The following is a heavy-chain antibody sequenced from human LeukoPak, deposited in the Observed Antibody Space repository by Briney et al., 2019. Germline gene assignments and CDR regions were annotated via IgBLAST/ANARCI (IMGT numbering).Heavy chain of an antibody. Sequence: PSETLSLTCTVSGGSISSYYWSRMRQPPGKGLEWIGYIYYSGSTNYNPSLKSRVTISVDTSKNQFSLKLSSVTAADTAVYYCAGDTGHFDYWGQGTLVTVSS. CDR1: GGSISSYY. V-gene: IGHV4-59*01. CDR2: IYYSGST. D-gene: IGHD7-27*01. CDR3: AGDTGHFDY. J-gene: IGHJ4*02.